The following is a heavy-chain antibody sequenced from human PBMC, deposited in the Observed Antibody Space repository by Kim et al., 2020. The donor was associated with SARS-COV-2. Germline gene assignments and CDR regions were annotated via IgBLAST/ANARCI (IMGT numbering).Heavy chain of an antibody. Sequence: SETLSLTCTVSGGSISSSSYYWGWIRQPPGKGLEWIGSIYYSGSTYYNPSLKSRVTISVDTSKNQFSLKLSSVTAADTAVYYCARQGPEVVVAATPTGFGYWGQGTLVTFSS. CDR1: GGSISSSSYY. J-gene: IGHJ4*02. D-gene: IGHD2-15*01. CDR3: ARQGPEVVVAATPTGFGY. V-gene: IGHV4-39*01. CDR2: IYYSGST.